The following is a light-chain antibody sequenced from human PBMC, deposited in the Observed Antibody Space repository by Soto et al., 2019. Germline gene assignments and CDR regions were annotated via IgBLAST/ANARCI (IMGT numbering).Light chain of an antibody. CDR3: LLYFCGYVV. J-gene: IGLJ2*01. Sequence: QAVVTQEPSLTVSPGGTVTLTCSSSTGAVTSGYYPNWFQQKPGQTPRALIYSTDNKHSWTPARFSGSLLGGKAALTLSGVQPEDEAEYYCLLYFCGYVVFGGGTKLTVL. V-gene: IGLV7-43*01. CDR1: TGAVTSGYY. CDR2: STD.